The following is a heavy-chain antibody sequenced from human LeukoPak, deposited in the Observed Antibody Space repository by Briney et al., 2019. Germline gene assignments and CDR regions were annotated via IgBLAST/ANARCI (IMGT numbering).Heavy chain of an antibody. V-gene: IGHV3-30*18. CDR1: GFTFSSYS. CDR3: AKDDIVVVTD. J-gene: IGHJ4*02. Sequence: GGSLRLSCAASGFTFSSYSMNWVRQAPGKGLEWVAVISYDGSNKYYADSVKGRFTISRGNSKNTLYLQMNSLRAEDTAVYYCAKDDIVVVTDWGQGTLVTVSS. D-gene: IGHD2-2*01. CDR2: ISYDGSNK.